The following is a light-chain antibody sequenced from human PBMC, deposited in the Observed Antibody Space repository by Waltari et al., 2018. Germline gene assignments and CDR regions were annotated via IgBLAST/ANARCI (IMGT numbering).Light chain of an antibody. J-gene: IGKJ4*01. CDR1: QSVSSY. Sequence: EIVLTQSPATLSLSPGERATLSGRASQSVSSYLAWYQQKTGPAPRLLIYDASNRATGIPPRFSGSGSGTDFTLTISRLEPEDFAVYYCQQRSNWPLTFGGGTKVEIK. CDR2: DAS. V-gene: IGKV3-11*01. CDR3: QQRSNWPLT.